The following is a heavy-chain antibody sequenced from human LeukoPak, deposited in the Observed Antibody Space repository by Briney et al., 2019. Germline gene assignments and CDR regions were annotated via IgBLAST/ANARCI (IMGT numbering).Heavy chain of an antibody. CDR1: GGTFSSYA. J-gene: IGHJ4*02. CDR2: IIPILGIA. V-gene: IGHV1-69*10. Sequence: ASVKVSCKASGGTFSSYAISWVRQAPGQGLEWMGGIIPILGIANYAQKFQGRVTITADKSTTTAYMELSSLRSEDTAVYYCARDRYYGSGSYPEDWGQGTLVTVSS. CDR3: ARDRYYGSGSYPED. D-gene: IGHD3-10*01.